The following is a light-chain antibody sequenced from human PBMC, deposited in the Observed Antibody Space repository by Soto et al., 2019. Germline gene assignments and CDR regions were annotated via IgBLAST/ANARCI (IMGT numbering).Light chain of an antibody. CDR3: QQRFSAPLT. CDR1: QSISTY. J-gene: IGKJ4*01. CDR2: GAS. V-gene: IGKV1-39*01. Sequence: DLQMTQSPSSLSASVGDRVTITCRASQSISTYLSWYQHTLGKAPKLLIYGASSLQSGVPSRFSGSGSGTDFTLTISSLRPEDFATYYCQQRFSAPLTFGGGTKVELK.